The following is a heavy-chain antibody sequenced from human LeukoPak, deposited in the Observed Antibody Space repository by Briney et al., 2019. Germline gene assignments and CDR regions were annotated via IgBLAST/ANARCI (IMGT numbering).Heavy chain of an antibody. CDR1: GFTFSSYG. CDR2: IRYDGSNK. D-gene: IGHD2-15*01. Sequence: GGSLRLSCAASGFTFSSYGMHWVRQAPGKGLEWVAFIRYDGSNKYYADSVKGRFTISRDNSKNTLYLQMSSLRAEDTAVYYCAKDRYCSGGSCYPEYFQHWGQGTLVTVSS. J-gene: IGHJ1*01. CDR3: AKDRYCSGGSCYPEYFQH. V-gene: IGHV3-30*02.